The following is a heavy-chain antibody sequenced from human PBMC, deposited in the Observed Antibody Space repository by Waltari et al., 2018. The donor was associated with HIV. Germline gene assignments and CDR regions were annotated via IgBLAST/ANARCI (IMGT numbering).Heavy chain of an antibody. CDR2: LNPKSGAT. D-gene: IGHD3-16*01. J-gene: IGHJ4*01. CDR3: HRPWDSDHWGSDN. Sequence: QEQLVQSGPEVKKPGASGRASCKAPGSTFIGYYIHWVRQAPGQGLEWMGWLNPKSGATNYAQRFRGRVTFTRDTSVNTAYLDLTGLRIDDTATYFCHRPWDSDHWGSDNWGQGTLVIVSS. CDR1: GSTFIGYY. V-gene: IGHV1-2*02.